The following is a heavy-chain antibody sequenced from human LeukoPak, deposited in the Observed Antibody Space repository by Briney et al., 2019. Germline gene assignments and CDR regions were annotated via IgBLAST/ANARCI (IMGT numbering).Heavy chain of an antibody. V-gene: IGHV4-39*01. Sequence: PSETLSVTCTVSSGSIRSSEYHWGWIRQPPGEGLEWIGSVSYSGTTYYNPSLKSRVTISVATSKNQFSLKLSSVTTADTAMYYCARLAPYSSGPHFDYWGQGILVTVSS. D-gene: IGHD6-19*01. CDR3: ARLAPYSSGPHFDY. CDR2: VSYSGTT. J-gene: IGHJ4*02. CDR1: SGSIRSSEYH.